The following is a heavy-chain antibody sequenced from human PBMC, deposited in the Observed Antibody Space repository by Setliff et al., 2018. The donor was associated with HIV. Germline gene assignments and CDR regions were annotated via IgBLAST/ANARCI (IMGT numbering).Heavy chain of an antibody. Sequence: SETLSLTCSVSGGSITTSSNYWGWIRQPPGKGLEWIGGAYYSGSTYYNPSLESRVTISVDTSKTQVSLRLTSVTAADTAVYYCARRSIVGVTRGFYYYGLDVWGQGTTVTVSS. D-gene: IGHD1-26*01. V-gene: IGHV4-39*01. CDR1: GGSITTSSNY. J-gene: IGHJ6*02. CDR3: ARRSIVGVTRGFYYYGLDV. CDR2: AYYSGST.